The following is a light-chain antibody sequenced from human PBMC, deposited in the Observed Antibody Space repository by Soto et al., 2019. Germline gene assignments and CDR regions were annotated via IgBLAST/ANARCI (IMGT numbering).Light chain of an antibody. CDR3: CSYAGSRTYV. CDR2: EGS. J-gene: IGLJ1*01. Sequence: QSALTQPASVSGSPGQSITISCTGTSSDVGSYNLVSWYQQHPGKAPKLMIFEGSKRPSGVSNRFSGSKSGNTASLTLSGLQAEDEADYYCCSYAGSRTYVFGTGTKLTVL. V-gene: IGLV2-23*01. CDR1: SSDVGSYNL.